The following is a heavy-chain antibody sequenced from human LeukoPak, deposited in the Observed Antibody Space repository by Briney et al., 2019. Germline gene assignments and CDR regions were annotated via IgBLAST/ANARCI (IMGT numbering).Heavy chain of an antibody. D-gene: IGHD1-1*01. CDR3: ARVNDPRYYYYYMDV. V-gene: IGHV3-64*01. CDR1: GFTFSSYA. CDR2: ISGNGGST. J-gene: IGHJ6*03. Sequence: GGSLRLSCAASGFTFSSYAMHWVRQAPGKGLEYVSAISGNGGSTYYANSVKGRFTISRDNSKNTLYLQMGSLRAEDMAVYYCARVNDPRYYYYYMDVWGKGTTVSVSS.